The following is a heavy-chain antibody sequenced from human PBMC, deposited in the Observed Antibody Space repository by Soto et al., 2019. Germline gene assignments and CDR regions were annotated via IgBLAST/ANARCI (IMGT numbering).Heavy chain of an antibody. CDR3: VRSPSSPMATICFDY. V-gene: IGHV3-48*01. J-gene: IGHJ4*02. D-gene: IGHD5-12*01. CDR1: GFTFSSYS. Sequence: GGSLRLSCAASGFTFSSYSMNWVRQAPGKGLEWVSYISSSSSTIYYADSVKGRFTISRDNAKNSLYLQMNSLRAEDTAVYYCVRSPSSPMATICFDYWGQGTLVTVSS. CDR2: ISSSSSTI.